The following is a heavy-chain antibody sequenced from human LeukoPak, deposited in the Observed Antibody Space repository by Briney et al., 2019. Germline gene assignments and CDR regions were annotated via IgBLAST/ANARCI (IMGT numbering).Heavy chain of an antibody. CDR3: AKDRVVAATRANWFDP. CDR1: GFTFSSYA. Sequence: GGSLRLSCAASGFTFSSYAMSWVRQAPGKGLEWVSAISGSGGSTYYADSVKGRFTISRDNSKNTLYLQMNSLRAEDTAVYYCAKDRVVAATRANWFDPWGQGTLVTVSS. V-gene: IGHV3-23*01. D-gene: IGHD2-15*01. J-gene: IGHJ5*02. CDR2: ISGSGGST.